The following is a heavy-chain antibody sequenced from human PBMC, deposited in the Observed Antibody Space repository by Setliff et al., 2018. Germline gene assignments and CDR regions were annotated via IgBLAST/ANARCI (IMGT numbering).Heavy chain of an antibody. V-gene: IGHV4-38-2*02. D-gene: IGHD6-13*01. CDR2: IYHSGST. Sequence: PSETLSLTCAVSGYSISSGYYWGWIRQPPGKGLEWIGSIYHSGSTYYNPSLKSRVTISVDTSKNQFSLKPSSVTAADTAVYYCARDSPLSIAAAGPPFDYWGQGTLVTVSS. CDR3: ARDSPLSIAAAGPPFDY. CDR1: GYSISSGYY. J-gene: IGHJ4*02.